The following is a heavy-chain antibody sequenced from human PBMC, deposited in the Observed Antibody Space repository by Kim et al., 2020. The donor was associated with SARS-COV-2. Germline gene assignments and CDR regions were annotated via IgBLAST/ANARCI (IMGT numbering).Heavy chain of an antibody. J-gene: IGHJ4*02. CDR2: IYPGDSDT. V-gene: IGHV5-51*01. CDR3: AMGDATYYDYVWGSYRAGGVDY. CDR1: GYSFTSYW. D-gene: IGHD3-16*02. Sequence: GESLKISCKGSGYSFTSYWIGWVRQMPGKGLEWMGIIYPGDSDTRYSPSFQGQVTISADKSISTAYLQWSSLKASDTAMYYCAMGDATYYDYVWGSYRAGGVDYWGQGTLVTVSS.